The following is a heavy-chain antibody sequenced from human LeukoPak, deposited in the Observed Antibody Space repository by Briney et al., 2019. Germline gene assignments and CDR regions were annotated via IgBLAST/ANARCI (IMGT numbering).Heavy chain of an antibody. Sequence: ASVKVSCKASGYTFTGYYMHWVRQAPGQGLEWMGWINPNSGGTSYAQKFQGRVTMTRDTSISTAYMELSRLRSDDTAVYYCARGEGFLEWLPFDYWGQGTLVTVSS. CDR1: GYTFTGYY. D-gene: IGHD3-3*01. J-gene: IGHJ4*02. V-gene: IGHV1-2*02. CDR2: INPNSGGT. CDR3: ARGEGFLEWLPFDY.